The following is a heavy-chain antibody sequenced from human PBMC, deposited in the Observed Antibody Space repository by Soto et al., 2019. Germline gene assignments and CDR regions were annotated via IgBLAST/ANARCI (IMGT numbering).Heavy chain of an antibody. CDR1: GFTFSSYS. CDR2: ISSSSSTI. V-gene: IGHV3-48*01. Sequence: PGGSLRLCCAASGFTFSSYSMNWVRQAPGKGLEWVSYISSSSSTIYYADSVKGRFTISRDNAKNSLYLQMNSLRAEDTAVYYCARSSYYYGPGSYYNIPKNPRDYGMDVWGQGTTVTVS. CDR3: ARSSYYYGPGSYYNIPKNPRDYGMDV. D-gene: IGHD3-10*01. J-gene: IGHJ6*02.